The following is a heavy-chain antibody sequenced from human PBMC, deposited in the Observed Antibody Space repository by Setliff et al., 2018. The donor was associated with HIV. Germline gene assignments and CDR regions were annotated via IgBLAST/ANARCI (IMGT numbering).Heavy chain of an antibody. Sequence: SETLSLTCNVSGSPISSHYWSWIRQPAGKGLEWIGRTYITGSTNYNPSLKSRVTISVDTSKNQFSLKLRSVTAADTAVYYCARDKMEAPAGTKGYYYYYGMDVWGQGTTVTVSS. V-gene: IGHV4-4*07. J-gene: IGHJ6*02. CDR3: ARDKMEAPAGTKGYYYYYGMDV. CDR1: GSPISSHY. CDR2: TYITGST. D-gene: IGHD2-2*01.